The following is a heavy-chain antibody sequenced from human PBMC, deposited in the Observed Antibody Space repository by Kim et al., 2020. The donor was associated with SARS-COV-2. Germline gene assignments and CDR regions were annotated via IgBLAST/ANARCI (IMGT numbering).Heavy chain of an antibody. CDR3: ARVLSKSYGNFDY. D-gene: IGHD1-26*01. V-gene: IGHV1-18*01. J-gene: IGHJ4*02. Sequence: YAQKLQGRVTMTTDTSTSTAYRELRSLRSDDTAVYYCARVLSKSYGNFDYWGQGTLVTVSS.